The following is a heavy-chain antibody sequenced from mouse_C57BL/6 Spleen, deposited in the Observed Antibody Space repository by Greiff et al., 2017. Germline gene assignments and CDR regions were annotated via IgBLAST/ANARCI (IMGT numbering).Heavy chain of an antibody. Sequence: VHLVESGPGLVAPSQRLSITCTVSGFSFTSYAISWVRQPPGKGLEWLGVIWTGGGTNYNSALKSRLSISKDNSKSQVFLKMNSLQTDDTARYYCARITTVVARAMDYWGQGTSVTVSS. V-gene: IGHV2-9-1*01. CDR1: GFSFTSYA. CDR3: ARITTVVARAMDY. CDR2: IWTGGGT. D-gene: IGHD1-1*01. J-gene: IGHJ4*01.